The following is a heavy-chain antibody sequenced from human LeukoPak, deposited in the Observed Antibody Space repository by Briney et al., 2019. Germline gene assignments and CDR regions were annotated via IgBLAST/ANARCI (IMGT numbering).Heavy chain of an antibody. CDR3: ARAGGYIPYFDY. Sequence: PSETLSLTCTVSGGSISVYYWSWIRQPPGKGLEWIGYIYYSGSTNYNPSLKSRVTISVDTSKNQFSLKLTSVTAADTAVYYCARAGGYIPYFDYWGQGTLVTVSS. CDR1: GGSISVYY. D-gene: IGHD5-18*01. CDR2: IYYSGST. V-gene: IGHV4-59*01. J-gene: IGHJ4*02.